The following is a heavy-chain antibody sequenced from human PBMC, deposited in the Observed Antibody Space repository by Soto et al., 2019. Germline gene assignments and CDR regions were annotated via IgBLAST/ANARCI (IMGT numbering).Heavy chain of an antibody. Sequence: QVQLQQWGAGLLKPSETLSLTCAVYGGSFSGYYWSWIRQPPGKGLEWIGEINHSGSTNYNPSLKIRVPISVDTSKNQFSLKLSSVTAADTAVYYCARSASVVVVAANLYYFDYWGQGTLVTVSS. V-gene: IGHV4-34*01. CDR3: ARSASVVVVAANLYYFDY. J-gene: IGHJ4*02. CDR1: GGSFSGYY. D-gene: IGHD2-15*01. CDR2: INHSGST.